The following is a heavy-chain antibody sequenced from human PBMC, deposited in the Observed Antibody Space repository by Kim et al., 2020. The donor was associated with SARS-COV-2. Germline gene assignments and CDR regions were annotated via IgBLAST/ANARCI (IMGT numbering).Heavy chain of an antibody. V-gene: IGHV3-23*01. Sequence: GGSLRLSCTASGFTFANYAMAWVRQAPGKGLEWVSAISDTFSGNTYYVDSVKGRFTISRDNSKSTLYLEMNSLRAEDTAIYCCAKRGQTNYQQLFPCDY. J-gene: IGHJ4*01. CDR1: GFTFANYA. CDR2: ISDTFSGNT. CDR3: AKRGQTNYQQLFPCDY. D-gene: IGHD2-2*01.